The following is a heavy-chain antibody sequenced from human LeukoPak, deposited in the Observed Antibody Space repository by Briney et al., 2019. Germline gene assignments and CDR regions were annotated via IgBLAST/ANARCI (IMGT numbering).Heavy chain of an antibody. Sequence: SETLSLTCTVSGGSISSYYWSWIRQPPGKGLEGIGYIYYSGSTNYNPSLKSRVTISVDTSKNQFSLKLSSVTAADTAVYYCARYRVRGAFDIWGQGTMVTVSS. J-gene: IGHJ3*02. V-gene: IGHV4-59*01. CDR3: ARYRVRGAFDI. CDR2: IYYSGST. CDR1: GGSISSYY. D-gene: IGHD1-14*01.